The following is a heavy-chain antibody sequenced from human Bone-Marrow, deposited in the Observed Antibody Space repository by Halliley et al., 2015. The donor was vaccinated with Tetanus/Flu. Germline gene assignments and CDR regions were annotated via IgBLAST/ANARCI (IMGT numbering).Heavy chain of an antibody. D-gene: IGHD3-10*01. V-gene: IGHV4-4*01. CDR1: SGSITTSNW. J-gene: IGHJ4*02. CDR3: AGHLATRGTRGFDS. CDR2: IHHGGPF. Sequence: TLSLTCTVSSGSITTSNWWSWVRQPPGKGLEWIGEIHHGGPFNYAPALESRVLISVDKSKNQSSLTLTSLTAADTAVYFCAGHLATRGTRGFDSWGQGVLVTVSS.